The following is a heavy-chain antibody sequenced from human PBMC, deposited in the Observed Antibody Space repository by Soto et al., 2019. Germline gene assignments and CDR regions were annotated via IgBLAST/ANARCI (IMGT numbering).Heavy chain of an antibody. J-gene: IGHJ4*02. CDR3: AKDSRRILYCSSTSCSPNFDY. CDR2: ISGSGGST. Sequence: PGGSLGLSCAASGFTFSSYAMSWVRQAPGKGLEWVSAISGSGGSTYYADSVKGRFTISRDNSKNTLYLQMNSLRAEDTAVYYCAKDSRRILYCSSTSCSPNFDYWGQGALVTVSS. V-gene: IGHV3-23*01. D-gene: IGHD2-2*01. CDR1: GFTFSSYA.